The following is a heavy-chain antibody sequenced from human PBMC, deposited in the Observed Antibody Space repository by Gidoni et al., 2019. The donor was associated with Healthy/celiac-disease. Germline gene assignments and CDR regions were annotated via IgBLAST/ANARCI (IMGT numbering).Heavy chain of an antibody. D-gene: IGHD4-17*01. CDR2: INHSGST. V-gene: IGHV4-34*01. CDR3: ARRRPLRGGYYYYGMDV. CDR1: GGSFSGYY. Sequence: GGSFSGYYWSWIRQPLGKGLEWIGEINHSGSTNYNPSLKSRVTISVDTSKNQFSLKLSSVTAADTAVYYCARRRPLRGGYYYYGMDVWGQGTTVTVSS. J-gene: IGHJ6*02.